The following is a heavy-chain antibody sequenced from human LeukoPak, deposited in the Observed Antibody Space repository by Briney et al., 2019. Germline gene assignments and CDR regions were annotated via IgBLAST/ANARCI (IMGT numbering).Heavy chain of an antibody. D-gene: IGHD2-21*01. CDR2: IYPTTGST. CDR3: ARDLIPPSIGMRAFDI. CDR1: GYTFTNFY. Sequence: ASVKVSCKASGYTFTNFYLHWVRQAPGQGLEWMGIIYPTTGSTTYARKLQGRVTMTRDMSTSTVYMELSSLRSEDTAVYFCARDLIPPSIGMRAFDISGQGTMVTASS. J-gene: IGHJ3*02. V-gene: IGHV1-46*01.